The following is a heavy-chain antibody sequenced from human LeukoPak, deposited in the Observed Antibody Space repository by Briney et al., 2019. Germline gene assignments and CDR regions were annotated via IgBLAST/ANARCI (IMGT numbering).Heavy chain of an antibody. V-gene: IGHV5-51*01. CDR1: GFTVSSNY. D-gene: IGHD6-13*01. Sequence: PGGSLRLSCAASGFTVSSNYMSWVRQAPGKGLEWMGIIYPGDSNTRYSPSFQGQVTISADKSISTAYLQWSSLKASDTAMYYCASTIAAAAYWGQGTLVTVSS. CDR3: ASTIAAAAY. CDR2: IYPGDSNT. J-gene: IGHJ4*02.